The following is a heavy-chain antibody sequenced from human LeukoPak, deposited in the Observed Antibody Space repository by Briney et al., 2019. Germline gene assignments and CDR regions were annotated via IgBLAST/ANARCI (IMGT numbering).Heavy chain of an antibody. J-gene: IGHJ4*02. CDR2: IYYSGST. CDR1: GGSVSSSSYY. CDR3: ARAYPKWELLPWYYFDY. Sequence: SETLSLTCTVSGGSVSSSSYYWGWIRQPPGKGLEWIGSIYYSGSTYYNPSLKSRVTISVDTSKNQFSLKLSSVTAADTAVYYCARAYPKWELLPWYYFDYWGQGTLVTVSS. V-gene: IGHV4-39*07. D-gene: IGHD1-26*01.